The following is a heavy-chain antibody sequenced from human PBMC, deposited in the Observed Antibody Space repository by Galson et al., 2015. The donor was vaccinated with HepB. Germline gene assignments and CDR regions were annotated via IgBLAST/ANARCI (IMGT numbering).Heavy chain of an antibody. CDR1: GDSISSNYW. J-gene: IGHJ4*02. CDR3: SRVRGGCSKTSCYQDD. Sequence: SETLSLTCAVSGDSISSNYWWTWVRQPPGRGLEWIGEIDPRGTTFYNPSLKSRVTISIHKSNNQFSLELRSATAADTAFYFCSRVRGGCSKTSCYQDDWGPGTLVTVSS. V-gene: IGHV4-4*02. CDR2: IDPRGTT. D-gene: IGHD2-2*01.